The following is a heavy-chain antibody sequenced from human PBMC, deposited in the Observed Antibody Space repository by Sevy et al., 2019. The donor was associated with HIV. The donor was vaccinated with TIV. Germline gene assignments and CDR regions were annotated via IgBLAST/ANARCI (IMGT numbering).Heavy chain of an antibody. Sequence: GGSLRLSCTASGFTFGDYAMSWLRQAPGKGLEWVGFIRSKTYGGTSEYAASVKGRFTISRDDSKNIAYLQMKSLKTEDTAVYYCTRVLGTISPYYYFGMDVWGQGTTVTVSS. V-gene: IGHV3-49*03. D-gene: IGHD3-3*01. CDR1: GFTFGDYA. CDR3: TRVLGTISPYYYFGMDV. J-gene: IGHJ6*02. CDR2: IRSKTYGGTS.